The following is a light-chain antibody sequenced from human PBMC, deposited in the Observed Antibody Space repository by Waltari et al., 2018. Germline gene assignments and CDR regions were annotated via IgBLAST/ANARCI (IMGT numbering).Light chain of an antibody. J-gene: IGLJ2*01. CDR1: SSNIASNY. CDR3: AAWDDSLNSLV. V-gene: IGLV1-47*01. Sequence: QSVLTQSPSVSGTPGQRVSISCSGSSSNIASNYVSWYQQPPGTAPELLIYRDNQRPSGVPDRFSGSKSGTSASLAISGLRSEDEADYYCAAWDDSLNSLVFGGGTKLTVL. CDR2: RDN.